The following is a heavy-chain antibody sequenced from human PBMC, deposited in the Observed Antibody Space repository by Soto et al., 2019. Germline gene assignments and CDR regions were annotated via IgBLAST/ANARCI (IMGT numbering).Heavy chain of an antibody. Sequence: QVQLVQSGAEVREPGSSVRVSCKASGGTFGNCIMNWVRQTPGQGLEWMGGIVPMLGTPTYAEKFKGRVRISAAGSTSTTYMELTSLRSEDTAIYYCASNGTYRSPPSHYSGMDVWGQGTTVTVSS. CDR3: ASNGTYRSPPSHYSGMDV. CDR1: GGTFGNCI. V-gene: IGHV1-69*01. D-gene: IGHD3-16*02. CDR2: IVPMLGTP. J-gene: IGHJ6*02.